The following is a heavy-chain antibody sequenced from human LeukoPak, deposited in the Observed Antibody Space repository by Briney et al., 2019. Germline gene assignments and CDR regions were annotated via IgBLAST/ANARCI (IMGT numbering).Heavy chain of an antibody. Sequence: ESGPTLVNPTQTLTLTCTFSGFSLSTSGVGVGWIRQPPGKALEWLALIYWDDDKRYSPSLKSRLTITKDTSKNQVLLTMTNMDPVDTATYYCAHRLPKARYSSSWLKFDYWGQGTLVTVSS. V-gene: IGHV2-5*02. CDR1: GFSLSTSGVG. D-gene: IGHD6-13*01. J-gene: IGHJ4*02. CDR2: IYWDDDK. CDR3: AHRLPKARYSSSWLKFDY.